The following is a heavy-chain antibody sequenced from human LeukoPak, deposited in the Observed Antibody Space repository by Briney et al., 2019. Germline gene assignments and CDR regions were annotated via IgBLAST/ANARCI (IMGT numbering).Heavy chain of an antibody. D-gene: IGHD2-2*01. J-gene: IGHJ6*03. V-gene: IGHV4-34*01. Sequence: KSSETLSLTCAVYGGSFSGYYWSWIRQPPGMGLEGIGEINHSGSTNYNPSLKSRVIISVDTSKNQFSLKLSSVTAADTDVYYCARGYCSSTSCYRHYYYMDVWGKGTTVTVSS. CDR3: ARGYCSSTSCYRHYYYMDV. CDR2: INHSGST. CDR1: GGSFSGYY.